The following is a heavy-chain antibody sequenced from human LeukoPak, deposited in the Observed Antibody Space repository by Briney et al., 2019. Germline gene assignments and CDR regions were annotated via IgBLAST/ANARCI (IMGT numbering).Heavy chain of an antibody. CDR2: INTKTEKT. V-gene: IGHV7-4-1*02. CDR3: ARAVSTRLWYLDY. D-gene: IGHD2-15*01. J-gene: IGHJ4*02. Sequence: GASVKVSCKASGYDFNKYAMNWVRQAPGQGLEWMGWINTKTEKTSYAQGFTGRFAFSLDISLSSAFLNINNLTPDDTAVYYCARAVSTRLWYLDYWGQGTLVSVSS. CDR1: GYDFNKYA.